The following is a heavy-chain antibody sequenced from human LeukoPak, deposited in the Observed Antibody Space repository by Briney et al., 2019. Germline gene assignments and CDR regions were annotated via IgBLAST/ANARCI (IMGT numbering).Heavy chain of an antibody. CDR3: ARDSFSFWSGYYRRLDL. V-gene: IGHV3-53*01. CDR2: IYSGGST. CDR1: GFTLNSNY. J-gene: IGHJ5*02. Sequence: GGSLRLSCTASGFTLNSNYMSGLRQAPGKGLEWVSVIYSGGSTYYADSVKGRFTISRDNSKNTLYLQMNSLRAEDTAVYYCARDSFSFWSGYYRRLDLWGQGTLVTVSS. D-gene: IGHD3-3*01.